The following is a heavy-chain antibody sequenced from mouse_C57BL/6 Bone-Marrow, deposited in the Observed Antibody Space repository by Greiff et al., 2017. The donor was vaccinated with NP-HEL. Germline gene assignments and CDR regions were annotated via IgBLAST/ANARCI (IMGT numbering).Heavy chain of an antibody. CDR3: AKIYYGINYYAMDY. CDR2: IYPGSGST. CDR1: GYTFTSYW. V-gene: IGHV1-55*01. J-gene: IGHJ4*01. D-gene: IGHD2-1*01. Sequence: VQLQQPGAELVKPGASVKMSCKASGYTFTSYWITWVKQRPGQGLEWIGDIYPGSGSTNYNEKFKSKATLTVDTSSSTAYMQLSSLTSEDSAVYYCAKIYYGINYYAMDYWGQGTSVTVSS.